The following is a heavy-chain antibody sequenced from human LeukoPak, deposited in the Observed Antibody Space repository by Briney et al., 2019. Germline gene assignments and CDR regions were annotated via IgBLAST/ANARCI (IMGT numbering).Heavy chain of an antibody. V-gene: IGHV1-46*01. J-gene: IGHJ4*02. CDR2: INPSGGST. CDR3: ARVKATSGSYDS. D-gene: IGHD3-10*01. Sequence: GASVKVSCKASGYTFTSYYMHWVRQAPGQGLECMGIINPSGGSTTYAQKFQGRVTMTRDTSTSTVYMELSSLSSEDTAVYYCARVKATSGSYDSWGQGTLVTVSS. CDR1: GYTFTSYY.